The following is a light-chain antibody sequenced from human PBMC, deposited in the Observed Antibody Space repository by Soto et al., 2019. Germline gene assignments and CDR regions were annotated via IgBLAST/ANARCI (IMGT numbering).Light chain of an antibody. CDR3: QLYSSYSFT. V-gene: IGKV1-5*03. Sequence: DIPMTQSPSTLSASVGDRVTLTCRASQSVSDWLAWYQQKPGKAPKLLIYKASNLESGVPSRFSGSGSGTEFTLTISSLQPDDSASYYCQLYSSYSFTFGQGTKLEIK. CDR1: QSVSDW. J-gene: IGKJ2*01. CDR2: KAS.